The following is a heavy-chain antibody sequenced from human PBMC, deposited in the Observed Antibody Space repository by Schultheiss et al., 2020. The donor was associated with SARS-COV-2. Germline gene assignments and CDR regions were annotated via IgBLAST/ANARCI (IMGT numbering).Heavy chain of an antibody. V-gene: IGHV3-21*01. CDR2: ISSSSSYI. CDR1: GFSFDDYG. J-gene: IGHJ4*02. D-gene: IGHD2-21*01. Sequence: GESLKISCAASGFSFDDYGMHWVRQGPGKGLVWVSSISSSSSYIYYADSVKGRFTISRDNTKNTLYLQMNSLRAEDTAVYYCARGRYSFDYWGQGTLVTVSS. CDR3: ARGRYSFDY.